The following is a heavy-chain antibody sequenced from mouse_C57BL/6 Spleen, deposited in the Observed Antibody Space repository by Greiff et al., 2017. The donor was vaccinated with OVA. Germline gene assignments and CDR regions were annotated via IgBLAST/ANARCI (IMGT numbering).Heavy chain of an antibody. D-gene: IGHD1-1*01. V-gene: IGHV1-15*01. CDR2: IDPETGGT. CDR3: TRTPHYYGSRGSAMDY. J-gene: IGHJ4*01. Sequence: QVQLQQSGAELVRPGASVTLSCKASGYTFTDYEMHWVKQTPVHGLEWIGAIDPETGGTAYNQKFKGKAILTADKSSSTAYMELRSLTSEDSAVYYCTRTPHYYGSRGSAMDYWGQGTSVTVSS. CDR1: GYTFTDYE.